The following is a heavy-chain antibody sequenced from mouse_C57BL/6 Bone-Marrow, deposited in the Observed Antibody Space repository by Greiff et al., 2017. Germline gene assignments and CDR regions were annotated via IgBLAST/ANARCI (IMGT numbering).Heavy chain of an antibody. D-gene: IGHD2-4*01. V-gene: IGHV1-55*01. CDR1: GYTFPSYW. CDR3: ARPGVYYDYDAWFAD. Sequence: VQLQQPGAELVKPGASVKMSCKASGYTFPSYWITWVKQRPGQGLEWIGDIYPGSGSTTYNEKFKSKATLTVDKSSSTAYMQLSSLTSEDSAVFYCARPGVYYDYDAWFADWGQGTLVTVSA. CDR2: IYPGSGST. J-gene: IGHJ3*01.